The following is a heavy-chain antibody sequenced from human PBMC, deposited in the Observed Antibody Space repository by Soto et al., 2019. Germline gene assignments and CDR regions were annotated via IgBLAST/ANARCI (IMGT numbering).Heavy chain of an antibody. CDR3: AKAHDYYYYYGMDV. J-gene: IGHJ6*02. V-gene: IGHV3-43*01. CDR1: GFTFDDYT. Sequence: EVQLVESGGVVVQPGGSLRLSCAASGFTFDDYTMHWVRQAPGKGLEWVSLISWDGGSTYYADSMKGRFTISRDNSKNSLYLQMNSLRTEDTALYYCAKAHDYYYYYGMDVWGQGTTVTVSS. CDR2: ISWDGGST.